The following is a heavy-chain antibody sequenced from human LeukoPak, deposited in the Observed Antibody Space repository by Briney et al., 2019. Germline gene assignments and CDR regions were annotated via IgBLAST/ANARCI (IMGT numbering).Heavy chain of an antibody. CDR2: FDPEDGET. CDR3: ATRPNTGYYYYMDV. J-gene: IGHJ6*03. CDR1: XXTXTELS. Sequence: GASXXVSCKXSXXTXTELSMHWVRQAPGKGLEWMGGFDPEDGETIYAQKFQGRVTMTEDTSTDTAYMELSSLRSEDTAVYYCATRPNTGYYYYMDVWGKGTTVTVSS. D-gene: IGHD3-10*01. V-gene: IGHV1-24*01.